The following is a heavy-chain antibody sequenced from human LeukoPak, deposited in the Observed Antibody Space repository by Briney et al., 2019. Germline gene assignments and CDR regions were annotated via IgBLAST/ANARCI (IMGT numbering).Heavy chain of an antibody. V-gene: IGHV3-21*01. Sequence: PGGSLRLSCAASGFTFSSYSMNWVRQAPGKGLEWVSSISSSSSYIYYAGSVKGRFTISRDNAKNSLYLQMNSLRAEDTAVYYCARDRYSSSWMKFDYWGQGTLVTVSS. D-gene: IGHD6-13*01. CDR2: ISSSSSYI. J-gene: IGHJ4*02. CDR3: ARDRYSSSWMKFDY. CDR1: GFTFSSYS.